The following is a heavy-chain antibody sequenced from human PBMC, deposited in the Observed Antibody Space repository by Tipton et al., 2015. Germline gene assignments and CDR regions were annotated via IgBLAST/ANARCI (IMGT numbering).Heavy chain of an antibody. Sequence: TLSLTCTVSGGSITSSSHYWVWIRQHPGKGLEWIGYIYYSGDTYYKPSLVSRVIISRDTSKNQFSLELSSVTAADTAVYFCAGAAGNLWFDYWGQGIVVTVSS. V-gene: IGHV4-31*03. D-gene: IGHD1-14*01. CDR1: GGSITSSSHY. CDR2: IYYSGDT. J-gene: IGHJ5*01. CDR3: AGAAGNLWFDY.